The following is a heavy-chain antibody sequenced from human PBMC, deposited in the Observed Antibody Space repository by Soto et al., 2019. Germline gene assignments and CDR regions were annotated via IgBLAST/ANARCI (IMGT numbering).Heavy chain of an antibody. D-gene: IGHD2-21*01. CDR3: ARLRIATNNYKWFDP. Sequence: LSLPCSVSGAALNSGNYYWSWIRQVPGKGLEWIGHIYVTGAVDYNPSLRDRITISQDTSERQFSLNLRLVTAADTAVYYCARLRIATNNYKWFDPWGQGTLVTVSS. CDR2: IYVTGAV. J-gene: IGHJ5*02. CDR1: GAALNSGNYY. V-gene: IGHV4-31*03.